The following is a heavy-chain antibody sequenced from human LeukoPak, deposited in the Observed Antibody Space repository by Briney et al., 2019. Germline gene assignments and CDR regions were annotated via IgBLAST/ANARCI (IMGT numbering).Heavy chain of an antibody. Sequence: SVKVSCKASGYTFSSYAISWVRQAPGQGLEWMGRIIPILGIANYAQKFQGRVTITADKSTSTAYMELSSLRSEDTAVYYCARGELYSYGLNWFDPWGQGTLVTVSS. CDR1: GYTFSSYA. CDR3: ARGELYSYGLNWFDP. CDR2: IIPILGIA. V-gene: IGHV1-69*04. J-gene: IGHJ5*02. D-gene: IGHD5-18*01.